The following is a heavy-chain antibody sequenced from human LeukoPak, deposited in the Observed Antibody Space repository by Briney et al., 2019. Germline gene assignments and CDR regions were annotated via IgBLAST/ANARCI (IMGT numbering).Heavy chain of an antibody. J-gene: IGHJ5*02. Sequence: GRSLRLSCAASGFTFSSYGMHWVRQAPGKGLEWVSYISSSGSTICYADSVKGRFTISRDNAKNSLYLQMNSLRAEDTAVYYCARDLGYCSGGSCFNWFDPWGQGALVTVSS. CDR3: ARDLGYCSGGSCFNWFDP. CDR2: ISSSGSTI. D-gene: IGHD2-15*01. V-gene: IGHV3-48*04. CDR1: GFTFSSYG.